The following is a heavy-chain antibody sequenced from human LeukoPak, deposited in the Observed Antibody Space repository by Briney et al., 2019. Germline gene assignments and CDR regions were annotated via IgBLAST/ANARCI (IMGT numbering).Heavy chain of an antibody. Sequence: GGSLRLSCAASGFTFSSYGMHWVRQAPGKGLEWVAVISYDGSNKYYADSVKGRFTISRDNSKNTLYLQMNSLRAEDTAVYFCARNGLRSGCAAYWGQGTLVTVSS. V-gene: IGHV3-30*03. CDR1: GFTFSSYG. D-gene: IGHD6-19*01. CDR2: ISYDGSNK. CDR3: ARNGLRSGCAAY. J-gene: IGHJ4*02.